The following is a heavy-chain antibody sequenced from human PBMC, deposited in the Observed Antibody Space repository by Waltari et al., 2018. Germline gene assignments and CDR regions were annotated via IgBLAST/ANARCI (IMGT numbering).Heavy chain of an antibody. CDR1: GASISGYY. V-gene: IGHV4-59*01. D-gene: IGHD1-26*01. Sequence: QVQLQASGPGLMKPSETLSLTCTVSGASISGYYWTWIRQSPGKGLEWIGYIRYSGRTNNNPTLKSRITISADAANNRCSLRLNSVTAADTAVYYCARIPDVSGGTFGYWGQRALVSVSS. CDR2: IRYSGRT. J-gene: IGHJ4*02. CDR3: ARIPDVSGGTFGY.